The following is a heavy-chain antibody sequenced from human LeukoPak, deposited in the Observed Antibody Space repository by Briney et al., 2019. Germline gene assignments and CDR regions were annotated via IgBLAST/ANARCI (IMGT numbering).Heavy chain of an antibody. CDR2: INPNSGGT. D-gene: IGHD3-22*01. V-gene: IGHV1-2*06. CDR3: AQLITYYYDSSGYYVNAFDI. CDR1: GYTFTGYD. Sequence: GASVKVSCKASGYTFTGYDMHWVRQAPGQGLEWMGRINPNSGGTNYAQKFQGRVTMTRDTSISTAYMELSRLRSDDTAVYYCAQLITYYYDSSGYYVNAFDIWGQGTMVTVPS. J-gene: IGHJ3*02.